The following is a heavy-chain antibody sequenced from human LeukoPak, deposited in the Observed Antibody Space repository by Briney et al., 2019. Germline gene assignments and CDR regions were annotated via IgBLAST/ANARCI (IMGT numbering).Heavy chain of an antibody. V-gene: IGHV3-48*03. CDR2: IASSGSTI. CDR1: GFTFRRYE. D-gene: IGHD3-22*01. Sequence: GGSLRLSCAAPGFTFRRYEMNWVRQAPGKGLEGVSYIASSGSTIYYADSVKGRFTISRDNAKNSLYLQMNSLRAEDTAVYYCARANYYDISGYDYWGQGTLVTVSS. J-gene: IGHJ4*02. CDR3: ARANYYDISGYDY.